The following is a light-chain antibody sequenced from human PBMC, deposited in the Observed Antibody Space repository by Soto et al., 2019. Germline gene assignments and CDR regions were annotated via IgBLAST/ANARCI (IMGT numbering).Light chain of an antibody. J-gene: IGKJ1*01. CDR1: QTITTY. Sequence: DIQMTQTPSSLSASIGDRVTITCRASQTITTYLNWYQHKPGKAPKLLLYGGSSLQSGVTSRFSGSGSGTDFTLTISNLQREDFGTYYCQQSYITPWTFGQGTKVDI. V-gene: IGKV1-39*01. CDR2: GGS. CDR3: QQSYITPWT.